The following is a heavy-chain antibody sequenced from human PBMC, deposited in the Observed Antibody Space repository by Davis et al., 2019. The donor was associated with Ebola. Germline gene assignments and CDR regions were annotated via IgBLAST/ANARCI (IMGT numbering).Heavy chain of an antibody. Sequence: PSETLSLTCAISGDSVSSNSAAWNWIRQSPSRGLEWLGRTYYRSKWYNDYAVSVKSRITLNPDTSKHQFSLQLNSVTPEDTAVYYCARGSTYHQDPENYWVCCNFDNWGQGTLVTVSS. CDR3: ARGSTYHQDPENYWVCCNFDN. V-gene: IGHV6-1*01. CDR2: TYYRSKWYN. CDR1: GDSVSSNSAA. J-gene: IGHJ4*02. D-gene: IGHD1-14*01.